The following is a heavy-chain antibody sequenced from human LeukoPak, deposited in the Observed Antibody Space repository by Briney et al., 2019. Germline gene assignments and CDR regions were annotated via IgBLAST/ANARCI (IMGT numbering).Heavy chain of an antibody. CDR1: GGTFSSYA. V-gene: IGHV1-69*13. J-gene: IGHJ3*02. CDR3: ARVSVTMIVVVKGAFDI. D-gene: IGHD3-22*01. CDR2: IISIFGTA. Sequence: SVKVSCKASGGTFSSYAISWVRQAPGQGLEWMGGIISIFGTANYAQKFQGRVTITADESTSTAYMELSSLRSEDTAVYYCARVSVTMIVVVKGAFDIWGQGTMVTVSS.